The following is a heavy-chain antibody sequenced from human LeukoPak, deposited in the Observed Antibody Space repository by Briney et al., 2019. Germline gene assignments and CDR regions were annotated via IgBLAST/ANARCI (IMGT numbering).Heavy chain of an antibody. Sequence: GRSLRLSCAASGFTFSSYAMSWVRQAPGKGLEWVSAISGSGSVTYYADSVKGRFTISRDNSKNTLHLQINSLRAEDTAVYYCAKQLGYCSDGNCYFDYWGQGTLVSVSS. CDR1: GFTFSSYA. CDR2: ISGSGSVT. CDR3: AKQLGYCSDGNCYFDY. J-gene: IGHJ4*02. V-gene: IGHV3-23*01. D-gene: IGHD2-15*01.